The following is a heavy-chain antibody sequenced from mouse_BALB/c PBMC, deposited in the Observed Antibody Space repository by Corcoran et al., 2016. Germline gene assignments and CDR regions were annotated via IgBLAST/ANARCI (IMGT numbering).Heavy chain of an antibody. J-gene: IGHJ3*01. V-gene: IGHV1S136*01. CDR2: INPYNDGT. CDR1: GYTFTSYV. Sequence: EVQLQQSGPELVKPGASVKMSCKASGYTFTSYVMHGVKQKPGQGLEWIGYINPYNDGTKYNEKFKGKATLTSDKSSSTAYMELSSLTSEDSAVYYCASRYDEAWFAYWGQGTLVTVSA. CDR3: ASRYDEAWFAY. D-gene: IGHD2-14*01.